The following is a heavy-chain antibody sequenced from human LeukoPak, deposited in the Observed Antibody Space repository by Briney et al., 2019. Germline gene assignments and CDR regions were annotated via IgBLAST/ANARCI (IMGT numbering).Heavy chain of an antibody. CDR1: GGSISSYY. CDR2: IYYSGST. Sequence: SETLSLTCTVSGGSISSYYWSWIRQPPGKGLEWIGYIYYSGSTNYNPSLKSRVTISVDTSKNQFSLKLSSVTAADTAVYYCARDDYDSSGYRNGMDVRGQGTTVTVSS. D-gene: IGHD3-22*01. J-gene: IGHJ6*02. V-gene: IGHV4-59*01. CDR3: ARDDYDSSGYRNGMDV.